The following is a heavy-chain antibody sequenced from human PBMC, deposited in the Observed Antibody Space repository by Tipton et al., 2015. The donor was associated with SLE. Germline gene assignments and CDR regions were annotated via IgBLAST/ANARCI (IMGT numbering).Heavy chain of an antibody. CDR3: AKPYPRGVYEDAFDV. CDR2: INSDGSST. Sequence: SLRLSCAASGFTFSSYWMHWVRQAPGKGLVWVSRINSDGSSTTYADSVKGRFTISRDNSKNTVYLQMNSLRAEDTAVYYCAKPYPRGVYEDAFDVWGQGTKVTVSS. CDR1: GFTFSSYW. D-gene: IGHD3-10*01. J-gene: IGHJ3*01. V-gene: IGHV3-74*01.